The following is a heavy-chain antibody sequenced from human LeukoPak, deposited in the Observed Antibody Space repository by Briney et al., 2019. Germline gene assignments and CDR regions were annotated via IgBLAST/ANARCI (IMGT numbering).Heavy chain of an antibody. J-gene: IGHJ3*02. CDR3: ARLGRGTMVRGVAFDI. CDR2: ISSCGSTI. V-gene: IGHV3-48*03. Sequence: GGSLRLSCAASGFTFSSYEMNWVRQAPGKGLEWSSYISSCGSTIYYADSVKGRFTISRDNAKNSLYLQMNSLRAEDTAVYYCARLGRGTMVRGVAFDIWGQGTMVTVSS. D-gene: IGHD3-10*01. CDR1: GFTFSSYE.